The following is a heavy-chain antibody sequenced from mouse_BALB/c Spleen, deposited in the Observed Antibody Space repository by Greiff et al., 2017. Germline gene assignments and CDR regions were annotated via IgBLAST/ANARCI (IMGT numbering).Heavy chain of an antibody. CDR2: INPGSSTI. CDR1: GFDFSRYW. CDR3: ARHPGNYYAMDY. D-gene: IGHD2-1*01. V-gene: IGHV4-2*02. J-gene: IGHJ4*01. Sequence: EVKLMESGGGLVQPGGSLNLSCAASGFDFSRYWMSWARQAPGKGQEWIGEINPGSSTINYTPSLKDKFIISRDNAKNTLYLQMSKVRSEDTALYYCARHPGNYYAMDYWGQGTSVTVSS.